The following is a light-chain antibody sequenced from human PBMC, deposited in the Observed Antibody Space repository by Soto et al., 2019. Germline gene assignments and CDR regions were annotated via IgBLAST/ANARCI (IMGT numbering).Light chain of an antibody. CDR2: GAS. J-gene: IGKJ1*01. CDR3: QQYDNSAWT. V-gene: IGKV3-20*01. Sequence: EIGLTQSPATLSLSPGERATLSSRASQSVSRNLAWYQQKPGQAPRLLIYGASSRATGIPDRFSGSGSGTDFTLTISRLETEDFAVYYCQQYDNSAWTFGQGTKVDIK. CDR1: QSVSRN.